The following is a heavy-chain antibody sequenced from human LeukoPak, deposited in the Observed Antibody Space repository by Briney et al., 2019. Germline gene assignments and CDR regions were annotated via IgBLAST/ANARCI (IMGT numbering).Heavy chain of an antibody. CDR2: INWNGGST. Sequence: GGSLRLSCAASGFTFSNYAMSWVRQAPGKGLEWVSGINWNGGSTGYADSVKGRFTISRDNAKNSLYLQMNSLRAEDTTLYYCAREERVGYFGYWGQGTLVTVSS. V-gene: IGHV3-20*04. D-gene: IGHD5-24*01. CDR3: AREERVGYFGY. CDR1: GFTFSNYA. J-gene: IGHJ4*02.